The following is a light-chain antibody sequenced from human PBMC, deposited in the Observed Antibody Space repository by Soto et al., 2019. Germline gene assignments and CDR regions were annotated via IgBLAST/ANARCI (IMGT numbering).Light chain of an antibody. J-gene: IGKJ1*01. Sequence: DVQMTQSPSSLSASVGDRVTITCRASQSISTYLNWYQHKPGKAPKLLIYAASTLQSGDPSRFSGSGSGADFSLTISSLQLEDCATYYCQQSYSTPWTFGQGTKVDIK. CDR3: QQSYSTPWT. CDR2: AAS. CDR1: QSISTY. V-gene: IGKV1-39*01.